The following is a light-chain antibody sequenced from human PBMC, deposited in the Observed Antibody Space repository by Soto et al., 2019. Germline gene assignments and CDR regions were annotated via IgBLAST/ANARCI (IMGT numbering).Light chain of an antibody. J-gene: IGKJ5*01. CDR3: QQYNNWPPIT. V-gene: IGKV3-15*01. CDR2: GAS. Sequence: EVVMTKSAATLSVSPVERVNLSCRASQSVRSNLAWYQQKPGQSPRLLIYGASTRATGIPAGFSGSGSGTEFTLTISSLQSEDFAVYYCQQYNNWPPITFGQGTRLEIK. CDR1: QSVRSN.